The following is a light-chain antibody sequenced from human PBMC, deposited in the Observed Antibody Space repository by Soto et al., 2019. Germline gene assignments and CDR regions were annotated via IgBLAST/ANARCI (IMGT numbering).Light chain of an antibody. CDR2: DVI. J-gene: IGLJ2*01. CDR1: SSDVGGYNY. Sequence: QSALTQPRSVSGSPGQSVTISCTGSSSDVGGYNYVSWYQQHPGKAPKLVICDVIKRPSGVPDRFSGSKSGNTASLTISGLQAEDEADCYCCSYAGTNTLVFGGGTKVTVL. V-gene: IGLV2-11*01. CDR3: CSYAGTNTLV.